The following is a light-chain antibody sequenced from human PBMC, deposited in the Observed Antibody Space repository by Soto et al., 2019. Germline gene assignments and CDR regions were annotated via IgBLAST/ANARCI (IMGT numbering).Light chain of an antibody. CDR1: SSDVGGYNY. CDR2: DVS. J-gene: IGLJ1*01. V-gene: IGLV2-14*03. CDR3: SSYTTSNTRQIV. Sequence: QSARTQPASASGSPGQSITISCTGTSSDVGGYNYVSWYQHHPGKAPKLMIFDVSNRPSGVSNRFSGSKSGNTASLTISGLQPEDEADYYCSSYTTSNTRQIVFGTGTKVTVL.